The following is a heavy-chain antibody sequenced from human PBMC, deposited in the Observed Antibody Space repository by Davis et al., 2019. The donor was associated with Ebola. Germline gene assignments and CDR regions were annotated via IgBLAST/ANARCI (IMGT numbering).Heavy chain of an antibody. CDR3: AKDPASYSGYDRDFDY. CDR2: ISGSGGST. V-gene: IGHV3-23*01. Sequence: PGGSLRLSCAASGFTFSSYAMNWVRQAPGKGLEWVSTISGSGGSTYYADSVKGRFTISRDNSKNTLYLQMNSLRAEDTAVYYCAKDPASYSGYDRDFDYWGQGTLVTVSS. D-gene: IGHD5-12*01. CDR1: GFTFSSYA. J-gene: IGHJ4*02.